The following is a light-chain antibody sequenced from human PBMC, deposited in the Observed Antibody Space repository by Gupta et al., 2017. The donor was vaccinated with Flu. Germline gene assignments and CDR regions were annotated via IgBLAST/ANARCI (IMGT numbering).Light chain of an antibody. V-gene: IGLV4-60*02. CDR3: ETGDTNNRV. Sequence: RRPRKAPRYLMKVEDSGNSNRGSGVPDRFSGSSSGANGNLTISEAQVEDEADYYCETGDTNNRVFGGGTSLTVL. CDR2: VEDSGNS. J-gene: IGLJ3*02.